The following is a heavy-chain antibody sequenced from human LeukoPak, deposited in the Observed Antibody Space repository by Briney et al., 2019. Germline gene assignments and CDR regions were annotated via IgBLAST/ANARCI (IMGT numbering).Heavy chain of an antibody. CDR1: GFIFSSYW. D-gene: IGHD2-8*01. CDR3: ARDRVFYGMDV. J-gene: IGHJ6*02. CDR2: IKEDGSEK. V-gene: IGHV3-7*03. Sequence: GGSLRLSCAASGFIFSSYWMSWVRQAPGKGLEWVANIKEDGSEKYYVDYVKGRFTISRDNAKNSLYLEMNSLRVEDTAVYYCARDRVFYGMDVWGQGTTVTVSS.